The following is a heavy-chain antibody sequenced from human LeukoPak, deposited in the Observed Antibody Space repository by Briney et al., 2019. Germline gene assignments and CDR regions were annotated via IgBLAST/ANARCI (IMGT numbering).Heavy chain of an antibody. Sequence: PGGSLRLSCAASGFTFSSYAMSWVRQAPGKGLEWVSAISGSGGSTYYADSVKGRFTISRDNSKNTLYLQMNSLRAEDTAVYYCAKDTPLDYYDSSGSYYFDYWGQGTLVTVSS. CDR2: ISGSGGST. CDR1: GFTFSSYA. J-gene: IGHJ4*02. D-gene: IGHD3-22*01. V-gene: IGHV3-23*01. CDR3: AKDTPLDYYDSSGSYYFDY.